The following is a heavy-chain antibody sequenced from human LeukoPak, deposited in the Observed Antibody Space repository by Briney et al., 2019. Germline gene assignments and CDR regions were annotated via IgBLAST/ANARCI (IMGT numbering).Heavy chain of an antibody. D-gene: IGHD6-13*01. CDR3: ARDGLPAAGDY. CDR1: GVTFSSHW. CDR2: IKEDGGEK. J-gene: IGHJ4*02. V-gene: IGHV3-7*01. Sequence: PGGSLRLSCVASGVTFSSHWMRWVRQAPGKGLEWVANIKEDGGEKYYMDSVKGRFTVSRDSAKNSLYLQMNSLRAEDTAVYYCARDGLPAAGDYWGQGTLVTVSS.